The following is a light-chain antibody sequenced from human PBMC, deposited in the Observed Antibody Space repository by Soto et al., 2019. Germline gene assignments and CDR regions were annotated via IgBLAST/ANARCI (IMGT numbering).Light chain of an antibody. V-gene: IGKV1-9*01. CDR3: QQFSSPPFFP. CDR1: QGINKF. CDR2: GAS. Sequence: IQLTQSPSSLSASVGDRVTITCRASQGINKFLAWYQQRPGKAPQLLVYGASTLQSGVPSRFSGSGSGTDFTLTISSLQAEDVAIYYCQQFSSPPFFPFGQGTKVEIK. J-gene: IGKJ2*01.